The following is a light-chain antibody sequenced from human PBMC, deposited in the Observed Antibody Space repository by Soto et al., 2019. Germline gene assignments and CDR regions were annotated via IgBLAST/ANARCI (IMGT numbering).Light chain of an antibody. V-gene: IGKV3-15*01. CDR3: QQYKHWPPWT. CDR2: GAS. CDR1: QSVNSN. Sequence: EVVMTQSPATLSVFPGERATLSCRASQSVNSNLAWYQHRPGQAPRLLIYGASTRATGIPARFSGSGSGTEFTLTISSLQSEDSAVYYCQQYKHWPPWTFGQGTRVEIK. J-gene: IGKJ1*01.